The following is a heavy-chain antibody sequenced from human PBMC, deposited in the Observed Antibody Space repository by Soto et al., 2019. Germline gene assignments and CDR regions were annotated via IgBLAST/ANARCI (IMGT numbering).Heavy chain of an antibody. J-gene: IGHJ4*02. CDR3: ARDQGDDLLDY. Sequence: GASVKVSCKASGYTFTSYGISWVRQAPGQGLEWMGWISAYNGNTNYAQKLQGRVTMTRDTSTSTVYMELSSLRSEDTAVYYCARDQGDDLLDYWGQGTLVTVSS. CDR1: GYTFTSYG. V-gene: IGHV1-18*01. D-gene: IGHD3-10*01. CDR2: ISAYNGNT.